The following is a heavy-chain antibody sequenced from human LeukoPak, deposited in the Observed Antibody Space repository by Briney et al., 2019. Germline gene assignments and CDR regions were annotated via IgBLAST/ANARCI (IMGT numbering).Heavy chain of an antibody. J-gene: IGHJ4*02. Sequence: ASVKVSCEASGYTFTSYYMHWVRQAPGQGLEWMGIINPSGGSTSYAQKFQGRVTMTRDTSTSTVYMELSSLRSEDTAVYYCARAQGSGYYSNYWGQGTLVTVSS. CDR2: INPSGGST. D-gene: IGHD3-22*01. V-gene: IGHV1-46*01. CDR1: GYTFTSYY. CDR3: ARAQGSGYYSNY.